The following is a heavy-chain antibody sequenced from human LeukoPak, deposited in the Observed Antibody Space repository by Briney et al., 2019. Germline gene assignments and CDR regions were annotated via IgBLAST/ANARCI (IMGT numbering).Heavy chain of an antibody. CDR1: GYTFTGHY. V-gene: IGHV1-2*02. J-gene: IGHJ6*03. CDR2: INPNSGGT. Sequence: ASVKVSCKASGYTFTGHYMHWVRQAPGQGLEWMGWINPNSGGTNYAQKFQGRVTMTRNTSISTAYMELSSLRSEDTAVYYCARVGRQWLARHYYYYMDVWGKGTTVTISS. D-gene: IGHD6-19*01. CDR3: ARVGRQWLARHYYYYMDV.